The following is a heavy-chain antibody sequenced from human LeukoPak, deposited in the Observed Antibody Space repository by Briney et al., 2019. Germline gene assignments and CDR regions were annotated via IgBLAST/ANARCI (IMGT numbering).Heavy chain of an antibody. CDR1: GFTFSDYY. V-gene: IGHV3-11*04. CDR3: ARGPGWSLTTQNAFDI. CDR2: ISSSGSTI. J-gene: IGHJ3*02. Sequence: GGSLRLSCAASGFTFSDYYMSWIRQAPGKGLEWVSYISSSGSTIYYADSVEGRFTISRDNAKNSLYLQMNSLRAEDTAVYYCARGPGWSLTTQNAFDIWGQGTMVTVSS. D-gene: IGHD3-3*01.